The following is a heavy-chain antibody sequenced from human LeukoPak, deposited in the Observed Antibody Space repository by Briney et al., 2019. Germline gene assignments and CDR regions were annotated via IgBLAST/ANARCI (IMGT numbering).Heavy chain of an antibody. V-gene: IGHV4-59*12. CDR2: IYYTGST. D-gene: IGHD2-2*02. Sequence: PSETLSLTCTVSGGSINSDYWSWLRQPPGKGLEWIGYIYYTGSTNYNPSLKNRVTISVDTSRNQFSLKLSSVTAADTAVYYCASRVVVVPAAILDGAFDIWGQGTMVTVSS. CDR1: GGSINSDY. CDR3: ASRVVVVPAAILDGAFDI. J-gene: IGHJ3*02.